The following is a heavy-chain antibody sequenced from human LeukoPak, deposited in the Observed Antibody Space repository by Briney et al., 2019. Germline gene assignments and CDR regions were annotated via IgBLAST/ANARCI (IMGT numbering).Heavy chain of an antibody. Sequence: GGSLRLSCVVSGVIFSNYAMYWVRQAPGKGLEWVAVMSDDGSDEYYADSVKGRFTIFRDSSETTLYLQMNTLRAEDTALYYCARGLSTTMTTNYLNYWGQGTLVTVSS. D-gene: IGHD4-11*01. CDR1: GVIFSNYA. V-gene: IGHV3-30-3*01. J-gene: IGHJ4*02. CDR3: ARGLSTTMTTNYLNY. CDR2: MSDDGSDE.